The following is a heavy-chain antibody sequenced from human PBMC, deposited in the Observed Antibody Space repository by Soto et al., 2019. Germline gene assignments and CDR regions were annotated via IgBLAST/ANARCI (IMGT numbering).Heavy chain of an antibody. CDR3: ARGLDQPPVGLYFDT. Sequence: QVQLVQSGAEVKNPGSSVKVSCKTSGGTFNSYLIDWVRQAPVQGLEWMGGIIPAFGTAKYAQKFQGRVTMTADKSPTTAYMELRTLTSEDTAVYYCARGLDQPPVGLYFDTWGQGTLVTVSS. V-gene: IGHV1-69*06. D-gene: IGHD2-2*01. CDR2: IIPAFGTA. J-gene: IGHJ4*02. CDR1: GGTFNSYL.